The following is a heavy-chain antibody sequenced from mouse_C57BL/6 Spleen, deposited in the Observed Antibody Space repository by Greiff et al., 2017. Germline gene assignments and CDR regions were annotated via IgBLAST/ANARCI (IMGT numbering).Heavy chain of an antibody. CDR3: ARPYYDFLYAMDD. D-gene: IGHD2-4*01. CDR1: GYTFTSYW. CDR2: IDPNSGGT. V-gene: IGHV1-72*01. J-gene: IGHJ4*01. Sequence: QVQLQQPGAELVKPGASVKLSCKASGYTFTSYWMHWVKQRPGRGLEWIGRIDPNSGGTKYNEKFKSKATLTVDKPSSTAYMQLISLTSEDSAVYYCARPYYDFLYAMDDWGQGTSVTVSS.